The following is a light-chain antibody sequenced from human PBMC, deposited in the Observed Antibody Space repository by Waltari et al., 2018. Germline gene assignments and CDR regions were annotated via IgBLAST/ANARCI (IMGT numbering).Light chain of an antibody. CDR1: NLGDQY. J-gene: IGLJ1*01. V-gene: IGLV3-1*01. CDR2: QDS. Sequence: YELTPPPSVSASPGQSASSTRSGANLGDQYRCWYQQKPGQSPVLVIYQDSKRPSGIPERFSGSNSGNTATLTISGTQAMDEADYYCQAWDSSTAVFGTGTKVTVL. CDR3: QAWDSSTAV.